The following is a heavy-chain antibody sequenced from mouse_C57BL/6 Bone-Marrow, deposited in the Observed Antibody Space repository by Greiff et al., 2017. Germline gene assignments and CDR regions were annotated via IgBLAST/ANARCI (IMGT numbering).Heavy chain of an antibody. CDR1: GFTFSSYA. CDR3: ARWLLGAMDY. D-gene: IGHD2-3*01. V-gene: IGHV5-4*03. Sequence: DVKLQESGGGLVKPGGSLKLSCAASGFTFSSYAMSWVRQTPEKRLEWVATISDGGSYTYYPDNVKGRFTISRDNAKNNLYLQMSHLKSEDTAMYYCARWLLGAMDYWGQGTSVTVSS. J-gene: IGHJ4*01. CDR2: ISDGGSYT.